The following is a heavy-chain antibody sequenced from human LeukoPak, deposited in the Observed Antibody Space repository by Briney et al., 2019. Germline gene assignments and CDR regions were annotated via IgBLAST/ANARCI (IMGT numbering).Heavy chain of an antibody. CDR1: GFTLSSYW. J-gene: IGHJ4*02. V-gene: IGHV3-7*01. D-gene: IGHD4-17*01. Sequence: GGSLRLSCAASGFTLSSYWMSWVCQAPGKGLEWVANIKQDGSENYYVDSVKGRFTISRDNGKNSLYLQMNSLRAEDTAVYYCARGWTTVTVWGQGTLVTVSS. CDR3: ARGWTTVTV. CDR2: IKQDGSEN.